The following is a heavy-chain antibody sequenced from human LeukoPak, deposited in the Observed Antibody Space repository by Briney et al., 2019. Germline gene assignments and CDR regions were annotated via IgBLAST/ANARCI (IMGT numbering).Heavy chain of an antibody. Sequence: ASLKVSCKVSGYTLTELSMHWVRQAPGKGLEWMGGFAPEDGETVYAQKFQGRVSMTEDISTDTAYMELSSLRYGDTAVYYCAIAPRAASVAVALPDYYYYGLDVWGQGTPVTVSS. J-gene: IGHJ6*02. CDR3: AIAPRAASVAVALPDYYYYGLDV. D-gene: IGHD6-19*01. CDR2: FAPEDGET. V-gene: IGHV1-24*01. CDR1: GYTLTELS.